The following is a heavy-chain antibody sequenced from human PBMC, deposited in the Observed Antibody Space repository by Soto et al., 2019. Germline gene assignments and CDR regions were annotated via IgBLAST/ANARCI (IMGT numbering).Heavy chain of an antibody. CDR2: ISGYNGNT. Sequence: AAVKVSCKTSGYTFSNYGINWVRQAPGQGLEWMGWISGYNGNTNYAQTVQGRVTMTTDTSTGTVYMELRSLKSDDTAIYYCSRFIMVGGWFDPNYYHGMDVWGQGTTVTVSS. D-gene: IGHD6-19*01. V-gene: IGHV1-18*01. J-gene: IGHJ6*02. CDR3: SRFIMVGGWFDPNYYHGMDV. CDR1: GYTFSNYG.